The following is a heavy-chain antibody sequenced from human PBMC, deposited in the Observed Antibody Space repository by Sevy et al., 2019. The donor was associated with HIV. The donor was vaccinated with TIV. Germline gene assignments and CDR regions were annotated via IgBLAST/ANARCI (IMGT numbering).Heavy chain of an antibody. V-gene: IGHV3-7*01. CDR3: ASDTYYYDSSGYYGDAFDI. D-gene: IGHD3-22*01. J-gene: IGHJ3*02. Sequence: GGSLRLSCAASGFTFSSYWMSWVRQAPGKGLEWVANIKQDGSEKYYVDSLKGRFTISRDNANNSLYLKMNSLGAEDTAVYYCASDTYYYDSSGYYGDAFDIWGQGTMVTVSS. CDR2: IKQDGSEK. CDR1: GFTFSSYW.